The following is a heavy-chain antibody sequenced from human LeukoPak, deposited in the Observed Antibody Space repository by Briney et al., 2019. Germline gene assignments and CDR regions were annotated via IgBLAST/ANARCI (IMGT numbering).Heavy chain of an antibody. Sequence: SVKVSCKASGGTFISYAISWVRQAPGQGLEWMGRIIPIFGTANYAQKFQGRVTITTDESTSTAYMELSSLRSEDTAVYYCARRLGLGYGDYESAFDIWGQGTMVTVSS. CDR2: IIPIFGTA. V-gene: IGHV1-69*05. D-gene: IGHD4-17*01. CDR1: GGTFISYA. J-gene: IGHJ3*02. CDR3: ARRLGLGYGDYESAFDI.